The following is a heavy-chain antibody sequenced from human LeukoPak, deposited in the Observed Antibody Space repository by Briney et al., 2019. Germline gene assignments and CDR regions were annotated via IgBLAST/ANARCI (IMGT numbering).Heavy chain of an antibody. Sequence: SETLSLTCTVSGGSISSYYWSWIRQPPGKGLEWIGYIYYSGSTNYNPSLKSRVTISVDTSKNQFSLKLSSVTAADTAVYYCASCSKALSPYYYYMDVWGKGTTVTVSS. V-gene: IGHV4-59*01. J-gene: IGHJ6*03. D-gene: IGHD3-16*02. CDR3: ASCSKALSPYYYYMDV. CDR1: GGSISSYY. CDR2: IYYSGST.